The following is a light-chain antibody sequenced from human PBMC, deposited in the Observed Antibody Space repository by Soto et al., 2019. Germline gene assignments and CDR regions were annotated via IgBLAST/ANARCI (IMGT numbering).Light chain of an antibody. J-gene: IGLJ2*01. CDR2: FDT. CDR3: QVWDSTGDQVV. CDR1: SIGSRS. V-gene: IGLV3-21*04. Sequence: SYELTQPPSVSVAPGMTARMPCGGNSIGSRSVHWYQQKPGQAPIMVISFDTDRPSGIPERFSGSNSGNTATLIISTVEAGDEADYYCQVWDSTGDQVVVGGGTKVTVL.